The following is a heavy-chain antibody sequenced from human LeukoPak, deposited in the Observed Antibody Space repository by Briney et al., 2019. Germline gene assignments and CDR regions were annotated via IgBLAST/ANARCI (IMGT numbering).Heavy chain of an antibody. CDR3: AGDPDIGAAVATHLDY. CDR2: ISAGGDTT. V-gene: IGHV3-23*01. Sequence: PGGSLRLSCAASGFTFRDNALSWVRQAPGKGLEWVSGISAGGDTTHYADSVKGRFTISRDNSKNTLYLQMNSLRVEDTAVYFCAGDPDIGAAVATHLDYWGQGTLVTVSS. CDR1: GFTFRDNA. D-gene: IGHD2-15*01. J-gene: IGHJ4*02.